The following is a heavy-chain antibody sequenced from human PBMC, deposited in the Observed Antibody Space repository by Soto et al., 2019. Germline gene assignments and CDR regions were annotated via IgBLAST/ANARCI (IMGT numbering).Heavy chain of an antibody. Sequence: ASVKVSCKASGYTFTGYYMHWVRQAPGQGLEWMGWINPNSGGTNYAQKFQGWVTMTRDTSISTAYMELSRLRSDDTAAYYCARENQSFLYCSGGSCYGSYFDYWGQGTLVTVPQ. V-gene: IGHV1-2*04. CDR1: GYTFTGYY. D-gene: IGHD2-15*01. CDR3: ARENQSFLYCSGGSCYGSYFDY. J-gene: IGHJ4*02. CDR2: INPNSGGT.